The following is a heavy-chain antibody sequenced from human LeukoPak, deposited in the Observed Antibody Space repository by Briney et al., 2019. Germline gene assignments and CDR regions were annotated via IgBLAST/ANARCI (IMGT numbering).Heavy chain of an antibody. J-gene: IGHJ4*02. D-gene: IGHD6-13*01. CDR3: ARERSLVGSIYFDY. CDR2: ISGSGGST. V-gene: IGHV3-23*01. CDR1: GFTFSTYA. Sequence: GGSLRLSCAASGFTFSTYAMSWVRQAPGKGPEWVSAISGSGGSTYYADSVKGRFTISRDNAKNSLYLQMNSLRAEDTAVYYCARERSLVGSIYFDYWGQGTLVTVSS.